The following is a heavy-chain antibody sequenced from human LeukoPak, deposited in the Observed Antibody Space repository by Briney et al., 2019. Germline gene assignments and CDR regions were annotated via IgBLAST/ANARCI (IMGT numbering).Heavy chain of an antibody. CDR3: TTCNVLLWFGELFRSDNIDY. V-gene: IGHV3-15*01. CDR2: IKVKIVGGTT. CDR1: LFSFSNAW. Sequence: VGALRLSCADSLFSFSNAWMRWVRQDPGEGREGVCRIKVKIVGGTTDYAPPVKDRFTLSRDDSKNTLYLQMNRVKTEDTAVYYCTTCNVLLWFGELFRSDNIDYWGQGTLVTVSS. J-gene: IGHJ4*02. D-gene: IGHD3-10*01.